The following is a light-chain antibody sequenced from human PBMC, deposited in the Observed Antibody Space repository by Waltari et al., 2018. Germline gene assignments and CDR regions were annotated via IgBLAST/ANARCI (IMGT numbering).Light chain of an antibody. CDR3: QQLKSYPIT. J-gene: IGKJ5*01. Sequence: DIQMTQSPSTVSASLGDRVTITCRASQNLNTFFSWYQQKPGAVPNLLIYDASTLERGVPSRFSGSGSGTDFTLTISDLQPEDFATYYCQQLKSYPITFGQGTRLEIK. CDR1: QNLNTF. V-gene: IGKV1-5*01. CDR2: DAS.